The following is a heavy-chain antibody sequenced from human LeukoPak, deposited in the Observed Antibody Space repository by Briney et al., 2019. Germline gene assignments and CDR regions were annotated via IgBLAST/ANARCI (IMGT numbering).Heavy chain of an antibody. J-gene: IGHJ4*02. V-gene: IGHV3-21*01. CDR1: GFTFSSHS. Sequence: GGSLRLSCAASGFTFSSHSMNWVRQAPGKGLEWVTSISSSSSYRYYADSVKGRFTISRDNAKNSLYLQLNSLRAEDTAVYYCARGGSGNWNAPFDYWRQGTLVTVSS. D-gene: IGHD1-1*01. CDR3: ARGGSGNWNAPFDY. CDR2: ISSSSSYR.